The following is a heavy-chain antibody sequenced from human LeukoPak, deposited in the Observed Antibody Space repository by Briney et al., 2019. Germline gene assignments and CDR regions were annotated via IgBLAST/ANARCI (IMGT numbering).Heavy chain of an antibody. V-gene: IGHV1-8*03. CDR1: GYTFTNFX. CDR3: ARVGYSNSYDY. D-gene: IGHD4-11*01. J-gene: IGHJ4*02. CDR2: MNPNTGNA. Sequence: VXVSXKASGYTFTNFXINWVRQATGQGLEWMGWMNPNTGNAGYAQKFQDRVTITWDASISTAYMDLSSLRSEDTAVYYCARVGYSNSYDYWGQGTLVTVSP.